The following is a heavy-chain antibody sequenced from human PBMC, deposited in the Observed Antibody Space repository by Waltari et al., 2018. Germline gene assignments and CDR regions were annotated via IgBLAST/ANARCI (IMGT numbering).Heavy chain of an antibody. D-gene: IGHD1-26*01. CDR1: GYSISSGYY. V-gene: IGHV4-38-2*02. CDR2: IYHSGST. J-gene: IGHJ4*02. CDR3: AVYSGSEGY. Sequence: QVQLQESGPGLVKPSETLSLTCTVSGYSISSGYYWGWIRQPPGKGLEWIGSIYHSGSTYYNPSLKSRVTISVDTSKNQFSLKLSSVTAADTAVYYCAVYSGSEGYWGQGTLVTVSS.